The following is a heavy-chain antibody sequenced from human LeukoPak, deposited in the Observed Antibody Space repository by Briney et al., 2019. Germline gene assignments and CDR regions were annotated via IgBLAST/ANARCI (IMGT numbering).Heavy chain of an antibody. CDR3: AKAGLRDYDILTGYYPYNWFDP. V-gene: IGHV3-53*01. CDR1: GFTVSSNY. D-gene: IGHD3-9*01. CDR2: IYSGGST. J-gene: IGHJ5*02. Sequence: GGSLRLSCAASGFTVSSNYMSWVRQAPGKGLEWVSVIYSGGSTYYADSVKGRFTISRDNSKNTLYLQMNSLRAEDTAVYYCAKAGLRDYDILTGYYPYNWFDPWGQGTLVTVSS.